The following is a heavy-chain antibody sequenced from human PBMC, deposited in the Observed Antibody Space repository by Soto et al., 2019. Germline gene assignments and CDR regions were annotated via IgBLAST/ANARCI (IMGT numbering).Heavy chain of an antibody. V-gene: IGHV3-30-3*01. CDR1: GFTFSSYA. CDR3: ARDRGPGIGSGWSQFDY. Sequence: QVQLVESGGGVVQPGRSLRLSCAASGFTFSSYAMHWVRQAPGKGLEWVAVISYDGSNKYYADSVKGRFTISRNNSKKTLYLPMNSLRAEDTAVYYCARDRGPGIGSGWSQFDYWCQGTLVTVSS. CDR2: ISYDGSNK. D-gene: IGHD6-19*01. J-gene: IGHJ4*02.